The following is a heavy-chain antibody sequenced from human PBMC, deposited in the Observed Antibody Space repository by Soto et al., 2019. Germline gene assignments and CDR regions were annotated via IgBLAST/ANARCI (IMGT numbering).Heavy chain of an antibody. CDR3: ARDMIEGYNWFDP. CDR1: GGSISSSNW. V-gene: IGHV4-4*02. Sequence: SETLSLTCAVSGGSISSSNWWSWVRQPPGKGLEWIGEIYHSGSTNYNPSLKSRVTISVDKSKNQFSLKLSSVTAADTAVYYCARDMIEGYNWFDPWGQGTLVTVSS. D-gene: IGHD3-22*01. CDR2: IYHSGST. J-gene: IGHJ5*02.